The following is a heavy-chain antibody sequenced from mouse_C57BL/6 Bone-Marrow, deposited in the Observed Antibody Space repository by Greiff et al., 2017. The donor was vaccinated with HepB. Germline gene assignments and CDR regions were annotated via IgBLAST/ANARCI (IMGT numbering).Heavy chain of an antibody. V-gene: IGHV2-2*01. CDR3: ARNWNWDYFDY. Sequence: QVQLQQSGPGLVQPSQSLSITCTVSGFSLTSYGVHWVRQSPGKGLEWLGVIWSGGSTDYNAAFISRLSISKDNSKSQVFFKMNSLQADDTAIYYCARNWNWDYFDYWGQGTTLTVSS. CDR1: GFSLTSYG. J-gene: IGHJ2*01. D-gene: IGHD4-1*01. CDR2: IWSGGST.